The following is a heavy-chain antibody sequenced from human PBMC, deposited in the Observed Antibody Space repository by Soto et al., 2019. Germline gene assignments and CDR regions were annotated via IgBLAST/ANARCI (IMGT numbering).Heavy chain of an antibody. D-gene: IGHD2-21*01. V-gene: IGHV3-30*03. CDR1: GFTINRFG. CDR3: VSVADY. CDR2: ISSDGRNE. Sequence: QVRLVESGGGVVEPGRSLRLSCVASGFTINRFGMEWVRQAPGKGLEWVALISSDGRNEYYSDSVKGRFTISRDMSKNTVYLQMNSLRVEDTAVYYCVSVADYWGQGTLVTVSS. J-gene: IGHJ4*02.